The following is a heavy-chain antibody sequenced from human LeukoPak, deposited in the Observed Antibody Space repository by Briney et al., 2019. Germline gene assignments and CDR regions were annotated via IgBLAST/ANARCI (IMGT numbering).Heavy chain of an antibody. CDR3: AVNLTRHTLDI. CDR2: IYYSGST. J-gene: IGHJ3*02. V-gene: IGHV4-59*08. D-gene: IGHD1-1*01. Sequence: TASETLSLTCTVSGGSISTYYWSWIRQSPGKGLEWIGSIYYSGSTNYNPSLKSRVTISVDTSKNQFSLELSSVTAADTAVYYCAVNLTRHTLDIWGQGTMVTVSS. CDR1: GGSISTYY.